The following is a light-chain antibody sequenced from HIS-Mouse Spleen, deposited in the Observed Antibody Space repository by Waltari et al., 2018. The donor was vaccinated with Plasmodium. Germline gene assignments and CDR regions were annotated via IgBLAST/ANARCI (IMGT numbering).Light chain of an antibody. J-gene: IGKJ2*01. Sequence: AIWMTQSPSSLSASTGDRVTISCRISQGISSYLARYQQKPGKAPELLIYAASTLQSGVPSRFSGSGSGTDFTLTISCLQSEDFATYYCQQYYSFPYTFGQGTKLEIK. CDR1: QGISSY. CDR3: QQYYSFPYT. CDR2: AAS. V-gene: IGKV1D-8*02.